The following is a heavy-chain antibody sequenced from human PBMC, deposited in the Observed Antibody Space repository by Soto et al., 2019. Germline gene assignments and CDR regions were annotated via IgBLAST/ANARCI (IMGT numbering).Heavy chain of an antibody. J-gene: IGHJ4*02. CDR2: INAGNGNT. Sequence: ASVKVSCKASGYTFTSYAMHWVRQAPGQRLEWMGWINAGNGNTKYSQNFQGRVTITRDTSASTAYMELSSLRFEDTAVYYCARGVAPYYFDYWGQGTLVTVS. V-gene: IGHV1-3*01. CDR1: GYTFTSYA. CDR3: ARGVAPYYFDY. D-gene: IGHD2-15*01.